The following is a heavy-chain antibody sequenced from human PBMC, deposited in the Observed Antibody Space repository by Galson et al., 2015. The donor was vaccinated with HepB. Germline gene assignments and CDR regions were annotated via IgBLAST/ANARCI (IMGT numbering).Heavy chain of an antibody. V-gene: IGHV1-2*02. D-gene: IGHD2-15*01. CDR2: INPNSGGT. Sequence: SVKVSCKASGYTFTGYYMHWVRQAPGQGLEWMGCINPNSGGTNYAQKFQGSVTMTRDTSINTAYMELSRLTSDDTAVYYCAKPRLLHTFDYWGQGTLVTVSS. CDR3: AKPRLLHTFDY. J-gene: IGHJ4*02. CDR1: GYTFTGYY.